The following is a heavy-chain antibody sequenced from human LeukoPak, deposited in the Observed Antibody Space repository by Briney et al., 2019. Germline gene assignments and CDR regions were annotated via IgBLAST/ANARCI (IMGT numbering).Heavy chain of an antibody. D-gene: IGHD5-18*01. CDR2: INTNTGNP. CDR3: ARDLRGYSYGYYGMDV. J-gene: IGHJ6*02. V-gene: IGHV7-4-1*02. Sequence: ASVTVSCTASGYTFTSYAMNWVRQAPGQGLEWMGWINTNTGNPTYAQGFTGRFVFSLDTSVSTAYLQISSLKAEDTAVYYRARDLRGYSYGYYGMDVWGQGTTVTVSS. CDR1: GYTFTSYA.